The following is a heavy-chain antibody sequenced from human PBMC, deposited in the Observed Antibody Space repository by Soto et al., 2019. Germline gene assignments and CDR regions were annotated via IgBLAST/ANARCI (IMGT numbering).Heavy chain of an antibody. CDR3: ARGGIAVAINQNCFDP. V-gene: IGHV1-18*01. CDR1: GYTXTSYG. D-gene: IGHD6-19*01. CDR2: ISAYNGNT. J-gene: IGHJ5*02. Sequence: ASVKVXCKASGYTXTSYGISWVRQAPGQGLEWMGWISAYNGNTNYAQKLQGRVTMTTDTSTSTAYMELRSLRSDDTAVYYCARGGIAVAINQNCFDPWGQGTLVTVSS.